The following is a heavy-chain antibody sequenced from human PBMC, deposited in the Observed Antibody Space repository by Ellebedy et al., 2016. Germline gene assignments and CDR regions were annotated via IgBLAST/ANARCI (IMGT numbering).Heavy chain of an antibody. Sequence: GESLKISXAASGFTFSDYYMSWIRQAPGKGLEWVSYISSSSSYTNYADSVKGRFTISRDNAKNSLYLQMNSLRAEDTAVYYCAVGWNFDYWGQGTLVTVSS. V-gene: IGHV3-11*03. D-gene: IGHD6-19*01. CDR2: ISSSSSYT. CDR3: AVGWNFDY. CDR1: GFTFSDYY. J-gene: IGHJ4*02.